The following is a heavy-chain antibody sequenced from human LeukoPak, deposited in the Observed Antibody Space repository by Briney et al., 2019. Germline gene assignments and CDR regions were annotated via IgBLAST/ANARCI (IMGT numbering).Heavy chain of an antibody. Sequence: ASVKVSCKASGYTFTSYYMHWVRQAPGQGLEWMGIINPSGGSTSYAQKFQGRVTMTRDTSTSTVYMELSSLRSEDTAVYYCARGVMVRGVIIISGWFDPWGQGTLVTVSS. CDR3: ARGVMVRGVIIISGWFDP. V-gene: IGHV1-46*01. CDR1: GYTFTSYY. D-gene: IGHD3-10*01. CDR2: INPSGGST. J-gene: IGHJ5*02.